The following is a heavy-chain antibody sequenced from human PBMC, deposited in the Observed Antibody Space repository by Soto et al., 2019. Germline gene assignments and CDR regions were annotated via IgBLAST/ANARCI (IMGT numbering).Heavy chain of an antibody. CDR3: ARHTTVTTPGWFDP. CDR2: IYYSGST. J-gene: IGHJ5*02. Sequence: SETLSLTCTVFGGSISSSSYYWGWIRQPPGKGLEWIGSIYYSGSTYYDPSLKSRVTISVDTSKNQFSLKLSSVTAADTAVYYCARHTTVTTPGWFDPWGQGTLVTVSS. V-gene: IGHV4-39*01. D-gene: IGHD4-17*01. CDR1: GGSISSSSYY.